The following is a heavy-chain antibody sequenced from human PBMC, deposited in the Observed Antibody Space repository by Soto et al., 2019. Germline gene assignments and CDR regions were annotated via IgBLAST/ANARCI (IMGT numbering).Heavy chain of an antibody. CDR1: GGTFSSYT. CDR3: ARSVDSYGYGAGCDY. J-gene: IGHJ4*02. Sequence: QVQLVQSGAEVKKPGSSVKVSCKASGGTFSSYTIRWVRQAPGHGLEWMGRIITILGIAHYAQKFQGRVTITADKSTSTAYMELSSLRSEDTAVYYCARSVDSYGYGAGCDYWGQGTLVTVSS. D-gene: IGHD5-18*01. V-gene: IGHV1-69*02. CDR2: IITILGIA.